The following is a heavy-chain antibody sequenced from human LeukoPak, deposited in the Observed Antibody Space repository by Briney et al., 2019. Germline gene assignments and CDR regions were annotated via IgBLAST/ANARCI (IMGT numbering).Heavy chain of an antibody. CDR2: IYPGDSDT. Sequence: GESLKISCKGSGYSFTSYWIGWVRQMPGKGLEWMGIIYPGDSDTRYSPSFQGQVTISADKSISTAYLQWSSLKASNTAMYYCARAYYYDSSGYLYYFDYWGQGTLVTVSS. CDR3: ARAYYYDSSGYLYYFDY. D-gene: IGHD3-22*01. J-gene: IGHJ4*02. V-gene: IGHV5-51*01. CDR1: GYSFTSYW.